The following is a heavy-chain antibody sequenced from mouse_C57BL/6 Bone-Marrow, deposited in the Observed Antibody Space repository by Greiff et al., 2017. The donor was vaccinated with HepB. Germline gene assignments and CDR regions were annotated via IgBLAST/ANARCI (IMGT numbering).Heavy chain of an antibody. J-gene: IGHJ3*01. Sequence: EIQLQQSGAELVRPGASVKLSCTASGFNIKDDYMHWVKQRPEQGLEWIGWIDPENGDTEYASKFQGKATITADTSSNTAYLQLSSLTSEDTAVYYCTSNPWFAYWGQGTLVTVSA. V-gene: IGHV14-4*01. CDR1: GFNIKDDY. CDR2: IDPENGDT. CDR3: TSNPWFAY. D-gene: IGHD6-1*01.